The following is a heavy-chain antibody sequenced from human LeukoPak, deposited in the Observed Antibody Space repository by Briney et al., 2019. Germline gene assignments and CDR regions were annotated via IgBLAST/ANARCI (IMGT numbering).Heavy chain of an antibody. J-gene: IGHJ3*02. CDR3: ARLSSSWGAFDI. CDR2: INAGNGNT. Sequence: ASVKVSCKASGYTFTSYAMHWVRQAPGQRLEWMGWINAGNGNTKYSQKFQGRVTITTDESTSTAYMELSSLRSEDTAVYYCARLSSSWGAFDIWGQGTMVTVSS. V-gene: IGHV1-3*01. D-gene: IGHD6-6*01. CDR1: GYTFTSYA.